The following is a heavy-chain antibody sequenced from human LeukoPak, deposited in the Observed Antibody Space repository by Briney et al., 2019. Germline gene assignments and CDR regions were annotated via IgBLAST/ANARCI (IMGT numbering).Heavy chain of an antibody. CDR3: AGVSESGWYYFDY. CDR2: ISYDGSYK. CDR1: VFTFSTYA. J-gene: IGHJ4*02. Sequence: GGSLRLSCAASVFTFSTYAMHWVRQAPGKGLGWVAVISYDGSYKYYADSVKGRFSISRDNSKKTLYLQMSSLRDEDTAVYYCAGVSESGWYYFDYWGQGALVTVSS. D-gene: IGHD6-19*01. V-gene: IGHV3-30*03.